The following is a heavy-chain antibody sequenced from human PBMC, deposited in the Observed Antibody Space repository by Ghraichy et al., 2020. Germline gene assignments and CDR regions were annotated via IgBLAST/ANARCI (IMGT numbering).Heavy chain of an antibody. D-gene: IGHD2-15*01. CDR1: GDSISSYY. J-gene: IGHJ5*02. CDR3: AKAAPPRTGYGSGDNCQRGWFDP. V-gene: IGHV4-59*01. Sequence: SQTLSLTCTVSGDSISSYYWNWFRQPPGKGLEWIGYIYYDGSTNYNPSLKSRVTISVDTSKNQFSLQLNSVTAADTAVYYCAKAAPPRTGYGSGDNCQRGWFDPWGQGTLVIVSS. CDR2: IYYDGST.